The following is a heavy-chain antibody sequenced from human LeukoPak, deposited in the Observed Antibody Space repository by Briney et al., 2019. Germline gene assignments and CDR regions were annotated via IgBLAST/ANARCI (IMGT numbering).Heavy chain of an antibody. V-gene: IGHV3-23*01. Sequence: PGGSLRLSCAASGFTFSSYAMSWVRQAPGKGLEWVSAIRGSGGGTYHADSVKGRFTISRDNSKNTLYLQMNSLRDEDTALYYCAKAGIGVVGYFDYWGRGTLVTVSS. CDR3: AKAGIGVVGYFDY. CDR2: IRGSGGGT. CDR1: GFTFSSYA. D-gene: IGHD6-19*01. J-gene: IGHJ4*02.